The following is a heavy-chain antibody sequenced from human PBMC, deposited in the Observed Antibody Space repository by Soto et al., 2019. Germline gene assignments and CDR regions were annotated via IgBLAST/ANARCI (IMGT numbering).Heavy chain of an antibody. CDR3: AKYPSSSWYLHYYGMHV. CDR1: GFTFSSYA. J-gene: IGHJ6*02. D-gene: IGHD6-13*01. CDR2: ISGSGGST. V-gene: IGHV3-23*01. Sequence: EVQLLESGGGLVQPGGSLRLSCAASGFTFSSYAMSWVRQAPGKGLEWVSAISGSGGSTYYADSVKGRFTISRDNSKHPLHLQMNSLSAEDTAVYYCAKYPSSSWYLHYYGMHVWGQGTTVTVSS.